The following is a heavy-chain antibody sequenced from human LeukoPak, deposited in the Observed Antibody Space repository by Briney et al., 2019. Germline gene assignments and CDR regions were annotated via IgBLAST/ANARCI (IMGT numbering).Heavy chain of an antibody. CDR3: AKKLNTGGRGAFDY. Sequence: GGSLRLSCAASGFTFSSYAMSWVRQAPGKGLEWVSSISGSAGATYYADSVKGRFTIPRDTSKNTLYLQMNSQRAEDTAEYYCAKKLNTGGRGAFDYWGQGTLVTVSS. CDR2: ISGSAGAT. J-gene: IGHJ4*02. CDR1: GFTFSSYA. V-gene: IGHV3-23*01. D-gene: IGHD2-15*01.